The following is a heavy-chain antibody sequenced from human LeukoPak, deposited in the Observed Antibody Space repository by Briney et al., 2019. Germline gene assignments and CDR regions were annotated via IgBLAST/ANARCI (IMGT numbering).Heavy chain of an antibody. CDR3: ARKGYDSSGYYKSNYYDY. Sequence: GASVKVSCKASGYTFTSYAMHWVRQAPGQRLEWMGWINAGNGNTKYSQKFQGRVTITRDTSASGAHMELSSLRSEDTAVYYCARKGYDSSGYYKSNYYDYWGQGTLVTVSS. D-gene: IGHD3-22*01. CDR2: INAGNGNT. J-gene: IGHJ4*02. CDR1: GYTFTSYA. V-gene: IGHV1-3*01.